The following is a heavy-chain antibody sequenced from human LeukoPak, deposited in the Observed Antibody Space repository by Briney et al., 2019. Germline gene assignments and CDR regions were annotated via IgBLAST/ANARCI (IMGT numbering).Heavy chain of an antibody. Sequence: GGSLRLSCAASGFTFSSFWMHWVRQPPGKGLVWVSRIDTDGRTTTYADSVKGRFTISRDNARNTVYLQINSLRAEGTAVYYCATLNSFGHDYWGQGILVTVSS. J-gene: IGHJ4*02. CDR2: IDTDGRTT. CDR1: GFTFSSFW. D-gene: IGHD5-18*01. V-gene: IGHV3-74*01. CDR3: ATLNSFGHDY.